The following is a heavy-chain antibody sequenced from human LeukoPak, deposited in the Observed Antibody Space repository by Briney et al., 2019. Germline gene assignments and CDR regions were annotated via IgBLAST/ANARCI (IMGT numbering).Heavy chain of an antibody. V-gene: IGHV3-30*04. J-gene: IGHJ6*02. Sequence: PGGSLRLSCAASGFTFSSYAMHWVRQAPGKGLEWVAVISYDGSNKYYADSVKGRFTISRDNSKNTLYLQMNSLRAEDTAVYYCAREWCYYGSGSYYHTYYYYYGMDVWGQGTTVTVSS. CDR3: AREWCYYGSGSYYHTYYYYYGMDV. CDR2: ISYDGSNK. CDR1: GFTFSSYA. D-gene: IGHD3-10*01.